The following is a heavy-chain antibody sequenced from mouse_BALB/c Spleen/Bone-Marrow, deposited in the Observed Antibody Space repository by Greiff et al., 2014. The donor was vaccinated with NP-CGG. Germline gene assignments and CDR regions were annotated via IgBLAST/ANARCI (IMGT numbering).Heavy chain of an antibody. J-gene: IGHJ3*01. D-gene: IGHD1-1*01. V-gene: IGHV14-3*02. CDR2: IDPANGNT. CDR1: GFNIKDTY. CDR3: ASDYYGSGYGFAY. Sequence: VQLKQSGAELVKPGASVKLSCTASGFNIKDTYMHWVKQRPEHGLEWIGRIDPANGNTKYDPKFQGKATITADTSSNTAYLQLSSLTSEDTAVYYCASDYYGSGYGFAYWGQGTLVTVSA.